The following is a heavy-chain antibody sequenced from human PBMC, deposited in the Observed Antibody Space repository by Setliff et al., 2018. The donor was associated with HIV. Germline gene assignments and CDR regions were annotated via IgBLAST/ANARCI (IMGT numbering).Heavy chain of an antibody. Sequence: PSETLSLTCAVYGGSFSGYYWSWIRQPPGKGLEWIGEINHSGSTNYNPSLKSRVTITVDTSKNQFSLKLSYVTAADTAVYYCARTHRYGAPGGLDYWGQGTLVTVSS. D-gene: IGHD4-17*01. V-gene: IGHV4-34*01. CDR1: GGSFSGYY. CDR2: INHSGST. CDR3: ARTHRYGAPGGLDY. J-gene: IGHJ4*02.